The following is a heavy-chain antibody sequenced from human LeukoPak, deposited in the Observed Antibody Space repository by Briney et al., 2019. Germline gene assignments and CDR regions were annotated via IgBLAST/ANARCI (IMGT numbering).Heavy chain of an antibody. CDR3: ARDPSCSRHGQKDCSSTSCYPKQDYEGDDY. V-gene: IGHV1-69*13. D-gene: IGHD2-2*01. Sequence: ASVKVSCKASGGTFSSYAISWVRQAPGQGLEWMGGIIPIFGTANYAQKFQGRVTITADESTSTAYMELSSLRSEDTAVYYCARDPSCSRHGQKDCSSTSCYPKQDYEGDDYWGQGTLVTVSS. J-gene: IGHJ4*02. CDR2: IIPIFGTA. CDR1: GGTFSSYA.